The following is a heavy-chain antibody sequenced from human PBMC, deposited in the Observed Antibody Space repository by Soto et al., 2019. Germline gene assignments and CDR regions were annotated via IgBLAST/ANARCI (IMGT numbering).Heavy chain of an antibody. J-gene: IGHJ4*02. D-gene: IGHD3-3*01. CDR2: IYHSGST. CDR1: GGSISSGGYS. Sequence: QLQLQESGSGLVKPSQTLSLTCAVSGGSISSGGYSWSWIRQPPGKGLEWIGYIYHSGSTSYNPSLTRRVTNSVASAKNQFSVKLSSVPAADKAVYYCASGPPFGRWGQGTLVTVSS. CDR3: ASGPPFGR. V-gene: IGHV4-30-2*01.